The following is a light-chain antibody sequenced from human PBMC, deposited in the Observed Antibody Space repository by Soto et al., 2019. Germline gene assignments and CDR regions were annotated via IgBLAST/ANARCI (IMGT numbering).Light chain of an antibody. Sequence: QSVLTQPPSASGTPGQRVTISCSGSSSNIGSNTVNWYQQLPGTAPKLLIYTNDQRPSGVPDRFSGSRSGTSASLAISGLQFEDEADYHCSSWHDNLDDVVLGDGTKVTVL. V-gene: IGLV1-44*01. CDR2: TND. J-gene: IGLJ1*01. CDR3: SSWHDNLDDVV. CDR1: SSNIGSNT.